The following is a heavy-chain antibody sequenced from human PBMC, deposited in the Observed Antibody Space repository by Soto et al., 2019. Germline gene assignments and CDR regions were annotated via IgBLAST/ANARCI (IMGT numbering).Heavy chain of an antibody. J-gene: IGHJ4*02. V-gene: IGHV1-18*01. CDR2: ISAYNGNT. CDR1: GYTFTSYG. D-gene: IGHD6-13*01. Sequence: QVQLVQSGAEVKKPGASVKVSCKASGYTFTSYGISWVRQAPGQGLEWMAWISAYNGNTNYAQKLQGRVTMTTATSTSTAYMELRILRSDDTAVYYCARVIAAAADFDYWGQGTLVTVSS. CDR3: ARVIAAAADFDY.